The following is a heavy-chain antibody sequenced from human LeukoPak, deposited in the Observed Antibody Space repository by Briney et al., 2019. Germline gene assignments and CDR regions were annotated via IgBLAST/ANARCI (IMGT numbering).Heavy chain of an antibody. CDR1: GFTFSSYA. V-gene: IGHV3-23*01. D-gene: IGHD3-22*01. Sequence: GGSLRLSCAASGFTFSSYAMSWARQAPGKGLEWVSAISGSGGSTYYADSVKGRFTISRDNSKNTLYLQMNSLRAEDTAVYYCAREVLQDYYDSSGFDYWGQGTLVTVSS. CDR2: ISGSGGST. CDR3: AREVLQDYYDSSGFDY. J-gene: IGHJ4*02.